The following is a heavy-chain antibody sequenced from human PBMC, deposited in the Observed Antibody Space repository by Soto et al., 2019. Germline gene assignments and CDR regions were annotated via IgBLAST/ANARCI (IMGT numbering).Heavy chain of an antibody. D-gene: IGHD2-8*01. Sequence: QVQLQESGPGLVKPSQTLSLTCTVSGGSISSGGYYWSWIRQHPGKGLEWIGYIYYSGSTYYNPSLKSRVTISVDTSKNQFSLKLSSVTAADTAVYYCARDPGAYCTNGVCPYYYYYGMDVWGQGTTVTVSS. CDR3: ARDPGAYCTNGVCPYYYYYGMDV. CDR1: GGSISSGGYY. J-gene: IGHJ6*02. V-gene: IGHV4-31*03. CDR2: IYYSGST.